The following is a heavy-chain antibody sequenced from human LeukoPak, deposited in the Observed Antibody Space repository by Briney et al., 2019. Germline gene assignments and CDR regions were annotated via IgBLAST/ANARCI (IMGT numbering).Heavy chain of an antibody. V-gene: IGHV4-4*02. CDR1: GGSVSSTNW. D-gene: IGHD6-25*01. Sequence: PSETLTLTCGVSGGSVSSTNWWTWIRQPPGKGLEWIGEVHLDGRTNFNPSLKSRLTMSVDLSENHVSLKLTSVTAADTAVYYCAREGGFYRPLDYSGQGTLVTVSS. CDR3: AREGGFYRPLDY. CDR2: VHLDGRT. J-gene: IGHJ4*02.